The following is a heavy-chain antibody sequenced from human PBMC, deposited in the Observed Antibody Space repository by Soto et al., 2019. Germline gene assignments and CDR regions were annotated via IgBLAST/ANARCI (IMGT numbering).Heavy chain of an antibody. V-gene: IGHV3-30-3*01. CDR3: AKDPPMTTVTEYFQH. CDR2: ISCNGSNT. CDR1: GFTFSSYA. J-gene: IGHJ1*01. D-gene: IGHD4-17*01. Sequence: GGSLRLSFAASGFTFSSYAMHWVRQAPGKGLEWVAVISCNGSNTYYADSVKGRFTISRDNSKNTLYLQMNSLRAEDTAVYYCAKDPPMTTVTEYFQHWGQGTLVTVSS.